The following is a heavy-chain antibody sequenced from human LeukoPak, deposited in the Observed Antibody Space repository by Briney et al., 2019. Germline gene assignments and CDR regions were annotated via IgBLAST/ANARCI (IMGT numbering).Heavy chain of an antibody. V-gene: IGHV7-4-1*02. CDR3: ARDSIPGKTVAGTVDY. J-gene: IGHJ4*02. Sequence: ASVKVSCKASGYTFTSYAMNWVRQAPGQGLEWMGWINTNTGNPTYAQGFTGRFVFSLDTSVSTAYLQISSLKAEDTAVYYCARDSIPGKTVAGTVDYWGQGTLVTVSS. D-gene: IGHD6-19*01. CDR1: GYTFTSYA. CDR2: INTNTGNP.